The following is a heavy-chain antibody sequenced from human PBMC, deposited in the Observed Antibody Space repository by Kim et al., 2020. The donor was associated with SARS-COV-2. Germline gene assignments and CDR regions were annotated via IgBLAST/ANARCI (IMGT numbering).Heavy chain of an antibody. CDR1: GFTFSSYA. CDR3: AKRGPGRYSGYDFKLPTWFDP. J-gene: IGHJ5*02. D-gene: IGHD5-12*01. V-gene: IGHV3-23*01. CDR2: ISGSGGST. Sequence: GGSLRLSCAASGFTFSSYAMSWVRQAPGKGLEWVSAISGSGGSTYYADSVKGRFTISRDNSKNTLYLQMNSLRAEDTAVYYCAKRGPGRYSGYDFKLPTWFDPWGQGTLVTVSS.